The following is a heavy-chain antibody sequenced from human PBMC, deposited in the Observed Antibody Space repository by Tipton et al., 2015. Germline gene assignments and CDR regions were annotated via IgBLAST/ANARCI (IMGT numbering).Heavy chain of an antibody. D-gene: IGHD4-23*01. CDR2: IFDDGSI. CDR3: ARARGRYGGLFDS. Sequence: TLSLTCTVSGGSISYDYWTWIRQPPGKGLEWLGYIFDDGSISYNPPLKTRVTISRDTSKNQYSLKMSSVTASDTAVYYCARARGRYGGLFDSWGQGILVTVST. J-gene: IGHJ4*02. CDR1: GGSISYDY. V-gene: IGHV4-59*01.